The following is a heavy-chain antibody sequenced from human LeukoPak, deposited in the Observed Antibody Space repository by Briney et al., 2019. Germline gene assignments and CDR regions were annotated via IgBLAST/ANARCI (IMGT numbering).Heavy chain of an antibody. J-gene: IGHJ4*02. CDR3: ARQDHSSAYYFDY. V-gene: IGHV4-59*08. CDR2: IYYSGST. Sequence: SETLSLTCTVSGGSISSYYWSWIRQPPGKGLEWIGYIYYSGSTNYNPSLKSRVTISVDTSKNQFSLKLSSVTAADTAVYYCARQDHSSAYYFDYWGQGTLVTASS. CDR1: GGSISSYY. D-gene: IGHD3-22*01.